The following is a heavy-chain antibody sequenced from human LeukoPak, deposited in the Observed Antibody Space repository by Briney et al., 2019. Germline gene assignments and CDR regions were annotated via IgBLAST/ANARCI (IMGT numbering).Heavy chain of an antibody. J-gene: IGHJ3*02. CDR1: GGSISSGSYY. CDR3: ARRPSSRRLGRAFDI. D-gene: IGHD3-16*01. V-gene: IGHV4-61*02. Sequence: PSETLSLTCAASGGSISSGSYYWSWLRPPAGQGLEWIGRIYTSGSTNYNPSLKSRVTISVHTSKNQFSLKLSSVTATDTAVYYCARRPSSRRLGRAFDIWGRGTMVTVSS. CDR2: IYTSGST.